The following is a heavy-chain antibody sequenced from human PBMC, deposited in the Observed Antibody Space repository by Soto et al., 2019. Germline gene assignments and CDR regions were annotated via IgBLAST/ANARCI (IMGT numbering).Heavy chain of an antibody. Sequence: GGSLRLSCAASGFTFSSYAMSWVRQAPGKGLEWVSAISRSGGSTYYADSVKGRFTIARDNSKNTLYLQMNSLRAEDTAVYYCAKSVVATNSQGYYGMDVWGQGTTVTVSS. CDR1: GFTFSSYA. D-gene: IGHD5-12*01. V-gene: IGHV3-23*01. CDR3: AKSVVATNSQGYYGMDV. J-gene: IGHJ6*02. CDR2: ISRSGGST.